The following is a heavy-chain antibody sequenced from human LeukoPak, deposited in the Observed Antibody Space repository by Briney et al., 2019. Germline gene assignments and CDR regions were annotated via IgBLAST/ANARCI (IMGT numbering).Heavy chain of an antibody. CDR1: RYTFTGYY. CDR3: ARGTQLLWFGELFPSSGSFDP. CDR2: INPNSGGT. J-gene: IGHJ5*02. V-gene: IGHV1-2*04. Sequence: ASVKVSCKASRYTFTGYYMHWVRQAPGQGLEWMGWINPNSGGTNYAQKFQGWVTMTRDTSISTAYMELSRLRSDDTAVYYCARGTQLLWFGELFPSSGSFDPWGQGTLVTVSS. D-gene: IGHD3-10*01.